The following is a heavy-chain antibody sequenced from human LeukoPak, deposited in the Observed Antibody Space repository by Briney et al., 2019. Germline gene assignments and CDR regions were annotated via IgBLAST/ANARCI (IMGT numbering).Heavy chain of an antibody. Sequence: GGSLRLSCAASGFTFSSYAMHWVRQAPGKGLEWVAVISYDGSNKYYADSVKGRFTISRDNSKNALYLQMNSLRAEDTAVYYCAGAGLYCSSTSCYGYFDYWGQGTLVTVSS. CDR1: GFTFSSYA. D-gene: IGHD2-2*01. CDR2: ISYDGSNK. CDR3: AGAGLYCSSTSCYGYFDY. V-gene: IGHV3-30*04. J-gene: IGHJ4*02.